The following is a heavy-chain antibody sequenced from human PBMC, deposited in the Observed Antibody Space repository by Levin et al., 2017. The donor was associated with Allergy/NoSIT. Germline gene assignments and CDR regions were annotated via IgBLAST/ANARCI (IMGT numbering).Heavy chain of an antibody. D-gene: IGHD6-19*01. Sequence: GESLKISCKGSGYSFTSYWIGWVRQMPGKGLEWMGIIYPGDSDTRYSPSFQGQVTISADKSISTAYLQWSSLKASDTAMYYCARLTYSSFPDRALDYWGQGTLVTVSS. CDR2: IYPGDSDT. J-gene: IGHJ4*02. CDR3: ARLTYSSFPDRALDY. CDR1: GYSFTSYW. V-gene: IGHV5-51*01.